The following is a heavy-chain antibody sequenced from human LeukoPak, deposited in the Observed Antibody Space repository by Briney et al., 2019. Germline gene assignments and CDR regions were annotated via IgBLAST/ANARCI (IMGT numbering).Heavy chain of an antibody. Sequence: GGSLRLSCAASGFTFSSYWMSWVRQAPGKGLVWVANIKQDGSEKYYVDSVKGRFTISRDNAKNSLYLQMNSLRAEDTAVYYCARVKYSGCDSMGVVDYWGQGTLVTVSS. CDR3: ARVKYSGCDSMGVVDY. CDR1: GFTFSSYW. D-gene: IGHD5-12*01. V-gene: IGHV3-7*01. J-gene: IGHJ4*02. CDR2: IKQDGSEK.